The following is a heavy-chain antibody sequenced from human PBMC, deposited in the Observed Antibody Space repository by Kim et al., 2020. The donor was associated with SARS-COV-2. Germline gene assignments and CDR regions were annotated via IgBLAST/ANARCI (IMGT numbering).Heavy chain of an antibody. V-gene: IGHV3-15*01. Sequence: GGSLRLSCAASGFTFSNAWMSWVRQAPGKGLEWVGRIKIKTDGETTDYAAPVKGRFSISRDDSKNTLYLQMNSLETEDTAVYYCITECSSISCCDGWGQG. CDR3: ITECSSISCCDG. CDR2: IKIKTDGETT. J-gene: IGHJ1*01. D-gene: IGHD2-2*01. CDR1: GFTFSNAW.